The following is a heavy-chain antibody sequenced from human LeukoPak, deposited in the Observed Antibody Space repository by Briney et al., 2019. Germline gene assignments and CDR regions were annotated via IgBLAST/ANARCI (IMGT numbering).Heavy chain of an antibody. CDR3: ARRTPKPHIAGC. Sequence: ASVKVSCKASGYTFTSYDINWVRQATGQGLEWMGWMNPNSGNTGYAQNFQGRVTMTRNTSISTAYMELSSLRSEDTAVYYCARRTPKPHIAGCWGQGTLVTVSS. CDR1: GYTFTSYD. J-gene: IGHJ4*02. V-gene: IGHV1-8*01. D-gene: IGHD6-13*01. CDR2: MNPNSGNT.